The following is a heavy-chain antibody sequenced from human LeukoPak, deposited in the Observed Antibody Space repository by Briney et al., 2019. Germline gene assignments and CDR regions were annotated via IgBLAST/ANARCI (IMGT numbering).Heavy chain of an antibody. D-gene: IGHD4-17*01. Sequence: ASVKVSCKASGYTCTSYGISWVRQAPGQGLEWMVWISAYNGNTNYAQKLQGRVTMTTDTSTSTAYMELRSLRSDDTAVYYCARAYQAASTVTTGDYWGQGTLVTVSS. V-gene: IGHV1-18*01. J-gene: IGHJ4*02. CDR2: ISAYNGNT. CDR3: ARAYQAASTVTTGDY. CDR1: GYTCTSYG.